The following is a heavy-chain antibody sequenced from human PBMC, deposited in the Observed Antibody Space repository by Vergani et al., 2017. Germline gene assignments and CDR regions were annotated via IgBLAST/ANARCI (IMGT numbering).Heavy chain of an antibody. CDR1: GGTFSSYA. CDR3: ARDRAIVVVPAAINAFDI. CDR2: IIPIFGTA. Sequence: QVQLVQSGAEVKKPGSSVKVSCKASGGTFSSYAISWVRQAPGQGLEWMGGIIPIFGTANYAQKFQGRVTITADASTSTAYMELSSLRSEDTAVYYCARDRAIVVVPAAINAFDIWGQGTMVTVSS. V-gene: IGHV1-69*01. J-gene: IGHJ3*02. D-gene: IGHD2-2*01.